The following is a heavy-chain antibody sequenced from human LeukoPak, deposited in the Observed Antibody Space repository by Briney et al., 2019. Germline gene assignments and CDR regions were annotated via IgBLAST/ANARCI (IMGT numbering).Heavy chain of an antibody. J-gene: IGHJ4*02. CDR1: GGSFSGYY. CDR2: INHSGST. D-gene: IGHD3-3*01. V-gene: IGHV4-34*01. CDR3: ARDGAFTIFGVVEFALIGRTTPYYFDY. Sequence: SETLSLTCAVYGGSFSGYYWSWIRQPPGKGLEWIGEINHSGSTNYNPSLKSRVTISVDTSKNQFSLKLSSVTAADTAVYYCARDGAFTIFGVVEFALIGRTTPYYFDYWGQGTLVTVSS.